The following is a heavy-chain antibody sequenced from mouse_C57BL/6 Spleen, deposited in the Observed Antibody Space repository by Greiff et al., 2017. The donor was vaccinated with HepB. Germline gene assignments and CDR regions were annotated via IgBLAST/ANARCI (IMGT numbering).Heavy chain of an antibody. CDR1: GYTFTDYE. CDR2: IDPETGGT. V-gene: IGHV1-15*01. CDR3: PDSSGSLDY. J-gene: IGHJ2*01. D-gene: IGHD3-2*02. Sequence: VQLQESGAELVRPGASVTLSCKASGYTFTDYEMHWVKQTPVHGLEWIGAIDPETGGTAYNQKFKGKAILTADKSSSTAYMELRSLTSEDSAVYYCPDSSGSLDYWGQGTTLTVSS.